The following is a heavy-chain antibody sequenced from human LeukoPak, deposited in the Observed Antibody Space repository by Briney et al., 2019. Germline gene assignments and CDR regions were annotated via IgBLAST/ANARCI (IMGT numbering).Heavy chain of an antibody. D-gene: IGHD4-17*01. CDR1: GYSFTSYW. CDR2: IYPGDSDT. J-gene: IGHJ6*02. V-gene: IGHV5-51*01. CDR3: ARDRGDGDYGDYYYGMDV. Sequence: GESLKISCKGSGYSFTSYWIGWVRQMPGKGLEWMGIIYPGDSDTRYSPSFQGQATISADKSISTAYLQWSSLKASDTAMYYCARDRGDGDYGDYYYGMDVWGQGTTVTVSS.